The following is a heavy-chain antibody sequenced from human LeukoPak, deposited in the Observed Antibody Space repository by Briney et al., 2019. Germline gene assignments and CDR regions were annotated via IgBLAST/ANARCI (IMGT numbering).Heavy chain of an antibody. Sequence: GGSLRLSCAASGFIFSSYRMSWVRQAPGKGLEWVANINQDGSEKYNVDSVKGRFTISRDNAKNSLYLQMNSLRAEDTAVYYCAVWGYYHILTGYYAFYYYYGMDVWGQGTTVTVSS. D-gene: IGHD3-9*01. V-gene: IGHV3-7*01. CDR2: INQDGSEK. CDR3: AVWGYYHILTGYYAFYYYYGMDV. CDR1: GFIFSSYR. J-gene: IGHJ6*02.